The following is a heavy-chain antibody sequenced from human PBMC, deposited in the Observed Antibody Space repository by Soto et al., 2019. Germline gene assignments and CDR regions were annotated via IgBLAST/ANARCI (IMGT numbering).Heavy chain of an antibody. D-gene: IGHD2-21*01. V-gene: IGHV1-69*08. CDR3: AREDPRDQHIPEYWYFDL. CDR1: GGTFSSYT. J-gene: IGHJ2*01. Sequence: QVQLVQSGAEVKKPGSSVKVSCKASGGTFSSYTISWVRQAPGQGLEWMGRIIPILGIANYAQKFQGRVTITADKSTSTAYMELSSLRSEDTAVYYCAREDPRDQHIPEYWYFDLWGRGTLVTVSS. CDR2: IIPILGIA.